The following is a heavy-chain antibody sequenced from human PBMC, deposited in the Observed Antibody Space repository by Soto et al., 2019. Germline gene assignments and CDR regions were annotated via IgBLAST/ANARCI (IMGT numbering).Heavy chain of an antibody. CDR1: GFSLSTSGVG. CDR2: IYWNDDK. J-gene: IGHJ6*02. V-gene: IGHV2-5*01. D-gene: IGHD3-3*01. Sequence: QITLKESGPTLVKPTQTLKLTCTFSGFSLSTSGVGVGWIRQPPGKALEWLALIYWNDDKRYSPSLKSRLTITKDTSKNQVVITMTNMDPVDTATYYCAHSGGLRAYYDFWRGLYGMDVWGLVTTVTVFS. CDR3: AHSGGLRAYYDFWRGLYGMDV.